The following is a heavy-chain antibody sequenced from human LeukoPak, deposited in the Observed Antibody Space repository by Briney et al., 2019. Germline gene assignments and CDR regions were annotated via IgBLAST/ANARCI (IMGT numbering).Heavy chain of an antibody. V-gene: IGHV1-69*05. D-gene: IGHD3-10*01. CDR2: IIPIFGTA. CDR3: ASMVRGVSIYYYYYMDV. CDR1: GGTFSSYA. Sequence: GASVKVSCKASGGTFSSYAISWVRQAPGQGLEWMGGIIPIFGTANYAQKFQGRVTITTDESTSTAYMELSSLRSEDTAVYYCASMVRGVSIYYYYYMDVWGKGTTVTVSS. J-gene: IGHJ6*03.